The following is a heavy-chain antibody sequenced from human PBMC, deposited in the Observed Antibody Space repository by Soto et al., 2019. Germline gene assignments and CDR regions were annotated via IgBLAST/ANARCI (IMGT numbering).Heavy chain of an antibody. CDR2: ISAYNGDT. Sequence: ASVKVSCKASGYTFTNYGFSWVRQAPGQGLEWLGWISAYNGDTHYSQKLQGRVTVTRDTSTSTAYMELRSLRSDDTAVYYRARGDGYNVLDFWGQGTLVTVSS. D-gene: IGHD5-12*01. J-gene: IGHJ4*02. V-gene: IGHV1-18*01. CDR1: GYTFTNYG. CDR3: ARGDGYNVLDF.